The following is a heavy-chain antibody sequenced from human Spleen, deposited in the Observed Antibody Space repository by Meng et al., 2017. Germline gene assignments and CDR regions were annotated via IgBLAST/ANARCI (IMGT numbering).Heavy chain of an antibody. CDR3: ARSISSAEDDAFDV. J-gene: IGHJ3*01. CDR2: FSHSETT. D-gene: IGHD6-13*01. CDR1: GYSISRGSY. Sequence: GSLRLSCTVSGYSISRGSYWGWIRQPPGKGLEWIGSFSHSETTYYNPSLKSRVTISEDTSKNQFSLKLTSVTATDTAVYYCARSISSAEDDAFDVWGQGTMVTVSS. V-gene: IGHV4-38-2*02.